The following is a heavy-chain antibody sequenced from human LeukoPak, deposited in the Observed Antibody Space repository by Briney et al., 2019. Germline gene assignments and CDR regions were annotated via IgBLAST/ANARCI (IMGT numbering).Heavy chain of an antibody. CDR2: INHGGST. CDR1: GGSFSGYY. J-gene: IGHJ6*03. Sequence: SETLSLTCAVYGGSFSGYYWSWIRQPPGKGLEWIGEINHGGSTNYNPSLKSRVTISVDTSKNQFSLKLSSVTAADTAVYYCARLGYCTNGVCYTQDYYYYYMDVWGKGTTVTVSS. D-gene: IGHD2-8*01. V-gene: IGHV4-34*01. CDR3: ARLGYCTNGVCYTQDYYYYYMDV.